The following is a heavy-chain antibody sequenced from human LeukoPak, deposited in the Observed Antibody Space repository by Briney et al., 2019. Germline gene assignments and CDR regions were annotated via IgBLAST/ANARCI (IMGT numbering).Heavy chain of an antibody. CDR1: GFTFSRYA. D-gene: IGHD4-11*01. CDR2: TSYDGSNK. CDR3: ATTQSSLYYYYYYMDV. J-gene: IGHJ6*03. Sequence: GGSLRLSCAASGFTFSRYAMHWVRQAPGKGLEWVAVTSYDGSNKYYADSVKGRFTISRDNSRNTLYLQMNSLRAEDTAVYYCATTQSSLYYYYYYMDVWGKGTTVTVSS. V-gene: IGHV3-30-3*01.